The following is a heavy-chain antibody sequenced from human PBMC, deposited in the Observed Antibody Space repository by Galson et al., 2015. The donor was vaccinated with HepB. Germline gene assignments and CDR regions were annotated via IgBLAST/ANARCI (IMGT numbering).Heavy chain of an antibody. D-gene: IGHD2-2*01. CDR3: ARRGCSSCFYYYYYYMDV. Sequence: SVKVSCKASGYTFTSYDINWVRQATGQGLEWMGWMNPNSGNTGYAQKFQGRVTMTRNTSISTAYMELSSLRSEDTAVYYCARRGCSSCFYYYYYYMDVWGKGTTVTVSS. J-gene: IGHJ6*03. V-gene: IGHV1-8*01. CDR1: GYTFTSYD. CDR2: MNPNSGNT.